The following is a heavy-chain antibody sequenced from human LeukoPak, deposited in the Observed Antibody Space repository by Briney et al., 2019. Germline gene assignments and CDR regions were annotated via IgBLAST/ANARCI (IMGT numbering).Heavy chain of an antibody. D-gene: IGHD5-18*01. CDR2: IYFSGST. CDR1: GFIFSNYW. CDR3: ARSEGGYSYGK. V-gene: IGHV4-30-4*08. Sequence: LRLSCTASGFIFSNYWMSWIRQPPGKGLEWIGYIYFSGSTYYNPSLKSRLTISVDTSKNQFTLKVSSVTAADTAVYYCARSEGGYSYGKRGQGVLVTVSS. J-gene: IGHJ4*02.